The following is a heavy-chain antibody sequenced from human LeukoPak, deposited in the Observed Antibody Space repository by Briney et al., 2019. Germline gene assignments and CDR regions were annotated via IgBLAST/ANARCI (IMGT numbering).Heavy chain of an antibody. J-gene: IGHJ4*02. CDR3: AKHPVAGIFYHFDY. CDR1: GFTFSSYS. D-gene: IGHD6-19*01. CDR2: ISSSSSYI. V-gene: IGHV3-21*04. Sequence: PGGSLRLSCAASGFTFSSYSMNWVRQAPGKGLEWVSSISSSSSYIYYADSVKGRFTISRDNSKNTLYLQMNSLRAEDTAVYYCAKHPVAGIFYHFDYWGQGSLVTVSS.